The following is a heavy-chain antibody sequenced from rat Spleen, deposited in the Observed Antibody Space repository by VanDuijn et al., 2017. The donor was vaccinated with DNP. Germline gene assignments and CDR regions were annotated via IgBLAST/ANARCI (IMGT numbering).Heavy chain of an antibody. J-gene: IGHJ4*01. CDR2: ISYNGGTP. V-gene: IGHV5-7*01. D-gene: IGHD1-12*01. Sequence: EVQLVESGGGLVQPVRSMKLSCAASGFTFSNYDMAWVRQAPKKGLEWVATISYNGGTPYYRDSVKGRFTISRDNAKSTLYLQMDSLRSEDTATYYCARHRTIMPYYYAMDAWGQGASVTVSS. CDR1: GFTFSNYD. CDR3: ARHRTIMPYYYAMDA.